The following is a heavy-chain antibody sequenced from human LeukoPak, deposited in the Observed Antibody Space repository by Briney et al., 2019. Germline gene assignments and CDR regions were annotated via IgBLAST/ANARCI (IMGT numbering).Heavy chain of an antibody. Sequence: GESLKISCKGSGYSFTSYWIGWVRQMPGKGLEWKGIIYPGDSDTRYSPSFQGQVTISADKPISTAYLQWSSLKASDTAMYYCARHYSPYSSGWYWFDPWGQGTLVTVSS. J-gene: IGHJ5*02. V-gene: IGHV5-51*01. CDR3: ARHYSPYSSGWYWFDP. CDR2: IYPGDSDT. D-gene: IGHD6-19*01. CDR1: GYSFTSYW.